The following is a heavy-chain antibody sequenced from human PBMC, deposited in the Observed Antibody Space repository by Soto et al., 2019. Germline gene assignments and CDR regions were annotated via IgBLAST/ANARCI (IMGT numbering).Heavy chain of an antibody. V-gene: IGHV4-59*01. D-gene: IGHD2-8*01. Sequence: PSETLSLTCTVSGGSISSYYWSWIRQPPGKGLEWIGYIYYSGSTNYNPSLKSRVTISVDTSKNQFSLKLSSVTAADTAVYYCARDSLDGIVLVWGQGTLVTVSS. CDR2: IYYSGST. CDR1: GGSISSYY. CDR3: ARDSLDGIVLV. J-gene: IGHJ4*02.